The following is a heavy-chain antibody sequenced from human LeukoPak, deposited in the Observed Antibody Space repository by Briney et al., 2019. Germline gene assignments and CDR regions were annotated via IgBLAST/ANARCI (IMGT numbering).Heavy chain of an antibody. Sequence: GSSVKVSCKASGGTFSSYAISWVRQAPGQGLEWMGRIIPILGIANYAQKFQGRVTITADKSTSTAYMELSSLRSEDTAVYYCASPEGRTSGAFEIWAKGQWSPSLQ. CDR2: IIPILGIA. D-gene: IGHD2-2*01. CDR1: GGTFSSYA. J-gene: IGHJ3*02. CDR3: ASPEGRTSGAFEI. V-gene: IGHV1-69*04.